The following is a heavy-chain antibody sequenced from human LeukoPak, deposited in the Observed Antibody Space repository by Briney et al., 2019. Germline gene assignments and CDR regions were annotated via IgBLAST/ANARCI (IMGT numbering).Heavy chain of an antibody. CDR1: GGSISSSSYY. CDR2: IYYSGST. CDR3: ATAAADTFDY. D-gene: IGHD6-13*01. Sequence: PSETLSLTCTVSGGSISSSSYYWGWIRQPPGKGLEWIGSIYYSGSTNYNPSLKSRVTISVDKSKNQFSLKLSSVTAADTAVYYCATAAADTFDYWGQGTLVTVSS. J-gene: IGHJ4*02. V-gene: IGHV4-39*07.